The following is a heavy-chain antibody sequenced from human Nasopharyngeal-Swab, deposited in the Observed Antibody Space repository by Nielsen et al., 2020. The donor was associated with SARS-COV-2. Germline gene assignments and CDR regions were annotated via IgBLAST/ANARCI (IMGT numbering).Heavy chain of an antibody. CDR1: GGSISSYY. V-gene: IGHV4-59*01. Sequence: SETLSLTCTVSGGSISSYYWSWIRQPPGKGLEWIGYIYYSGSTNYNPSLKSRVTISVDTSKNQFSLKLSSVTAADTVVYYCARGYCSSTSCYAARHFDYWGQGTLVTVSS. CDR2: IYYSGST. J-gene: IGHJ4*02. CDR3: ARGYCSSTSCYAARHFDY. D-gene: IGHD2-2*01.